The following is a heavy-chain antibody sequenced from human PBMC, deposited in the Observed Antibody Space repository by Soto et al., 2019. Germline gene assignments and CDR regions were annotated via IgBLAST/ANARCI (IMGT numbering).Heavy chain of an antibody. Sequence: XETLRLTCVVAAASINSNYYCLWIRQPPGKGLEWIGAIHHSGTTYYTPSLKSRVTISMDTSKNHFSLRLTSVTAADTAIGDCARGLYGGNFDSWGQGSPVTVSS. CDR1: AASINSNYY. CDR3: ARGLYGGNFDS. CDR2: IHHSGTT. V-gene: IGHV4-38-2*01. J-gene: IGHJ4*02. D-gene: IGHD4-17*01.